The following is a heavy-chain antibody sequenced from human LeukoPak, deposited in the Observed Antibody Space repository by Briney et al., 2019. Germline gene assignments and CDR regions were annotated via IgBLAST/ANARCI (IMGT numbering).Heavy chain of an antibody. D-gene: IGHD1-1*01. CDR1: GGSISNYY. CDR3: ARATAGTTLFEGIDY. V-gene: IGHV4-4*07. Sequence: PSETLSLTCTVSGGSISNYYWSWIRQPAGKGLEWIGRIHASGSTNYNPSLKSRVTMSVDTSKNQYSLKLSSVTAADTAVYYCARATAGTTLFEGIDYWGQGTLVTVSS. CDR2: IHASGST. J-gene: IGHJ4*02.